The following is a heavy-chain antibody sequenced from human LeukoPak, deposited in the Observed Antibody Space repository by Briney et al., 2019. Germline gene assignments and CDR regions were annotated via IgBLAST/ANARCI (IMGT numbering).Heavy chain of an antibody. Sequence: GASVKVSCKASGYTFTSYGISWVRQAPGQGLEWMGWISAYNGNTNYAQKLQGRVTMTTDTSTSTAYMELRSLRSDDTAVYYCARATVAAVGNGRDYWYFDLWGRGTLVAVSS. J-gene: IGHJ2*01. CDR2: ISAYNGNT. V-gene: IGHV1-18*01. CDR3: ARATVAAVGNGRDYWYFDL. CDR1: GYTFTSYG. D-gene: IGHD6-13*01.